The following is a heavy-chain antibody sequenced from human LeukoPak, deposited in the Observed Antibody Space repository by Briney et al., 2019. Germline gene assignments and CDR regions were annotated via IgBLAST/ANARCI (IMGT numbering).Heavy chain of an antibody. J-gene: IGHJ4*02. Sequence: PGGSLRLSCAASGFTFNTYGMHWVRQAPGKGLEWVSFIRYDGSNECYADSVKGRFTISRDNSKNTLYLQMNSLRAEDTAAYYCARGPSGYHNTGGQGTLVTVSS. CDR2: IRYDGSNE. CDR3: ARGPSGYHNT. V-gene: IGHV3-30*02. D-gene: IGHD5-12*01. CDR1: GFTFNTYG.